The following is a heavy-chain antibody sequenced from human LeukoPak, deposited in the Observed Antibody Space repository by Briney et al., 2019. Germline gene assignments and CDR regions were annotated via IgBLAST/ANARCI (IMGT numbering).Heavy chain of an antibody. CDR3: ARDVLYDSGGYQPDWFDP. CDR2: IIPIFGTA. D-gene: IGHD3-22*01. Sequence: SVKVSCKASGGTFSSYAISWVRQAPGQGLEWMGGIIPIFGTANYAQKFQGRVTITADKSTSTAYMELSSLRSEDTAVYYCARDVLYDSGGYQPDWFDPWGQGTLVTVSS. CDR1: GGTFSSYA. V-gene: IGHV1-69*06. J-gene: IGHJ5*02.